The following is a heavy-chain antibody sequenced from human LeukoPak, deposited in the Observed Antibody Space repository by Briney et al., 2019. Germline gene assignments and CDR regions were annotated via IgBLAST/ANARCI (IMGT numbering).Heavy chain of an antibody. CDR1: GGSMSPYH. V-gene: IGHV4-59*08. Sequence: SETLSLTCTVSGGSMSPYHWGWIRQPPGKGLEWTGYIYYSGSTNYNPSLKSRVTISVDTSKNQFSLKLSSVTAADTAVYYCARHTSYYYDSSGPFDYWGQGTLVTVSS. J-gene: IGHJ4*02. D-gene: IGHD3-22*01. CDR2: IYYSGST. CDR3: ARHTSYYYDSSGPFDY.